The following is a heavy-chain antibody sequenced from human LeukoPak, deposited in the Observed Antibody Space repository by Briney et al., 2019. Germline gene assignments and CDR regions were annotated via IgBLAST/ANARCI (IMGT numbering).Heavy chain of an antibody. D-gene: IGHD3-22*01. Sequence: GGSLRLSCAASGFTFSSYGMHWVRQAPGKGLEWVAFIRYDGSNKYYADSVKGRFTISRDNSKNTLYLQMNSLRAEDTAVYYCAKDFYPSYYYDTNGYYLDYWGQGTLVTVSS. J-gene: IGHJ4*02. V-gene: IGHV3-30*02. CDR2: IRYDGSNK. CDR3: AKDFYPSYYYDTNGYYLDY. CDR1: GFTFSSYG.